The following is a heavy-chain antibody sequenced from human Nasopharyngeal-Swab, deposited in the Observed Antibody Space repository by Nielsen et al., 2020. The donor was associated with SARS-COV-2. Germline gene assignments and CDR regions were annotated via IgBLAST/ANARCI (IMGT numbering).Heavy chain of an antibody. V-gene: IGHV4-34*01. Sequence: SETLSLTCAVSGGSFSGFYWSWVRQPPGKGLEWIGETSHNGITGYNPSLESRVVMSVDTSQNHFSLRLNSVSAADTAVYYCARGAYGDYLLYYFDYWGQGTPVTVSS. CDR1: GGSFSGFY. J-gene: IGHJ4*02. CDR2: TSHNGIT. D-gene: IGHD4-17*01. CDR3: ARGAYGDYLLYYFDY.